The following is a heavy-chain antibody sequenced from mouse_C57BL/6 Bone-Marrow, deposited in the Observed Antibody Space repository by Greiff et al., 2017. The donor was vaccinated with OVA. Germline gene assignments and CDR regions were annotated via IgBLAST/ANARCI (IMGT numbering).Heavy chain of an antibody. CDR2: IYCGDAK. CDR1: GFSLSTSGMG. D-gene: IGHD1-1*01. CDR3: ARIRGTTVVEDYFDY. Sequence: QVTLKVSGPGILQSSQTLSLTCSFSGFSLSTSGMGVSWLRQPSGKGLEWLAHIYCGDAKCYNPSMKSRPTISNDTSRNQVFLKITSVDTADTATDYCARIRGTTVVEDYFDYWGRGTTLTVSA. J-gene: IGHJ2*01. V-gene: IGHV8-12*01.